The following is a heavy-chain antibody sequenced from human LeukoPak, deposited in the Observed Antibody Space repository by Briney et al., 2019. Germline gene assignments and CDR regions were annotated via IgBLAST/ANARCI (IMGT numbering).Heavy chain of an antibody. Sequence: SESLSLTCTVSGGSISSSSYYWGWIRQPPGKLLEWIGNIYYSGSTYYNPPLKSRVTISADTSKNQFSLTLSSVTAADSAMYYCARLGSSAPLYYFDYWGQGTLVTVSS. V-gene: IGHV4-39*01. CDR3: ARLGSSAPLYYFDY. CDR2: IYYSGST. J-gene: IGHJ4*02. D-gene: IGHD6-19*01. CDR1: GGSISSSSYY.